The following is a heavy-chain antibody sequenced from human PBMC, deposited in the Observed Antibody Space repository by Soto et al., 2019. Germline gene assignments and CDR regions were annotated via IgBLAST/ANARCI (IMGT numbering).Heavy chain of an antibody. D-gene: IGHD2-15*01. Sequence: EVQVLESGGGLVQPGGSLRLSCEGSGFTVSSHAMTWIRQVPGKGPEWVSTETADGGTYYADSVKGRFAMSRDTSENTLYLQMNSLGAEDTAAYYCAPHVSCSGGSCQYDAFAIRGQGTMVTVSS. V-gene: IGHV3-23*01. CDR3: APHVSCSGGSCQYDAFAI. CDR1: GFTVSSHA. J-gene: IGHJ3*02. CDR2: ETADGGT.